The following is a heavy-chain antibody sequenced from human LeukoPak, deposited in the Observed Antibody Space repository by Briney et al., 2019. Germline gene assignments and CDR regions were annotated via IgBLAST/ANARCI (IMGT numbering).Heavy chain of an antibody. J-gene: IGHJ5*02. Sequence: SETLSLTCTVSGGSINNYYWSWIRQPPGKGLEWIGYIYSSGSTNYNPSLKSRVIISVDASKNQFSLKLSSVTAADTAVYYCARRTLCCGERFDPWGQGTLVTVSS. V-gene: IGHV4-59*08. CDR3: ARRTLCCGERFDP. CDR2: IYSSGST. CDR1: GGSINNYY. D-gene: IGHD3-16*01.